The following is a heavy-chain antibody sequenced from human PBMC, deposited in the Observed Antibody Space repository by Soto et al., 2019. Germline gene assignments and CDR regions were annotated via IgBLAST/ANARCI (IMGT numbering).Heavy chain of an antibody. CDR2: ISGSGGST. D-gene: IGHD3-3*01. J-gene: IGHJ3*02. V-gene: IGHV3-23*01. CDR3: AKHPNYDFWSGHFTGAFDI. CDR1: GFTFSSYA. Sequence: GGSLRLSCAASGFTFSSYAMSWVRQAPGKGLEWVSAISGSGGSTYYADSVKGRFTISRDNSKNTLYLQMNSLRAEDTAVYYCAKHPNYDFWSGHFTGAFDIWGQGTMVTVSS.